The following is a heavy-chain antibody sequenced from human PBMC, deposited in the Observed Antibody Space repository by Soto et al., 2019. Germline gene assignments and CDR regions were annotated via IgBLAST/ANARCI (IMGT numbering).Heavy chain of an antibody. CDR2: IYYSGNT. Sequence: ETLSLTCTVSGGSISRSSYFWGWIRQPPGKGLEWIGSIYYSGNTYYNASLRSRVTISVDTSKNQFSLKLSSVTAADTAVYYCATLWFGEGDYWGQGTLVTVSS. V-gene: IGHV4-39*01. CDR3: ATLWFGEGDY. CDR1: GGSISRSSYF. D-gene: IGHD3-10*01. J-gene: IGHJ4*02.